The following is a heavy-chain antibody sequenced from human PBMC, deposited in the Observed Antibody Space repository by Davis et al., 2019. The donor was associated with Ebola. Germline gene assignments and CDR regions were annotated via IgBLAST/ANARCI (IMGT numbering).Heavy chain of an antibody. Sequence: SLKISCAASGFIFSSFGMQWVRQAPGKGLEWVAALSYDGSHENHAQSVKGRFTISRDNSKNTLYLQMNSLRAEDTAVYYCATQGVRYGDYPFNFWGPGTLVTVSS. V-gene: IGHV3-30*03. J-gene: IGHJ4*02. D-gene: IGHD4-17*01. CDR2: LSYDGSHE. CDR1: GFIFSSFG. CDR3: ATQGVRYGDYPFNF.